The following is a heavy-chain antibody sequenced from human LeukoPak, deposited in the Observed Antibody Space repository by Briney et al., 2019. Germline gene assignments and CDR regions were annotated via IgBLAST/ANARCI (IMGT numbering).Heavy chain of an antibody. Sequence: GGSLRLSCAASGFTFSSYAMSWVRQAPGKGLEWVSAISGSGGSTYYADSVKGRFTISRDNSKNTLYLQMNSRRAEDTAVYYCARIGASVTTCDYWGQGTLGTVSS. CDR1: GFTFSSYA. CDR3: ARIGASVTTCDY. J-gene: IGHJ4*02. V-gene: IGHV3-23*01. CDR2: ISGSGGST. D-gene: IGHD4-17*01.